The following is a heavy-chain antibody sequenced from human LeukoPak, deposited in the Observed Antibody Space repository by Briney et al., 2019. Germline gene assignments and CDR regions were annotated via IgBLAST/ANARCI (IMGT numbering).Heavy chain of an antibody. CDR2: INPNSGGT. Sequence: ASVKVSCKASGYTFTGYYMHWVRQAPGQGLGWMGWINPNSGGTNYAQKFQGRVTMTRDTPISTAYMELSRLRSDDMAVYYCARVYGDYVADAFDIWGQGTMVTVSS. V-gene: IGHV1-2*02. CDR3: ARVYGDYVADAFDI. CDR1: GYTFTGYY. D-gene: IGHD4-17*01. J-gene: IGHJ3*02.